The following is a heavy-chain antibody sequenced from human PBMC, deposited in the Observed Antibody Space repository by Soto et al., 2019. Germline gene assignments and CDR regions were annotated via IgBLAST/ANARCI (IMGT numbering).Heavy chain of an antibody. Sequence: QVQLVQSGAEVKKPGASVKVSCKASGYTFTSYYIHWVRQAPGQGLEWMGVINPSAGSTSYAQKCQGRVTMTRDTSTSTVYMDLGSLRSEDTAVYYCVRESTPTRWFDPWGQGTLVTVSS. CDR3: VRESTPTRWFDP. J-gene: IGHJ5*02. V-gene: IGHV1-46*03. CDR2: INPSAGST. D-gene: IGHD2-2*01. CDR1: GYTFTSYY.